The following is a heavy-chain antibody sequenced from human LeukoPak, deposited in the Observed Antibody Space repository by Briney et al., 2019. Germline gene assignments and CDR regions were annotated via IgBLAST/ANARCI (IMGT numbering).Heavy chain of an antibody. CDR1: GFTFSSYA. J-gene: IGHJ4*02. D-gene: IGHD3-10*01. Sequence: GGSLRLSCAASGFTFSSYAMSWVRQAPGKGLEWVSAISGSGGSTYYADSVKGRFTISRDNSKNTRYLQMNSLRAEDTAVYYCAKDWVYYGSGSYYNEVYFDYWGQGTLVTVSS. CDR2: ISGSGGST. V-gene: IGHV3-23*01. CDR3: AKDWVYYGSGSYYNEVYFDY.